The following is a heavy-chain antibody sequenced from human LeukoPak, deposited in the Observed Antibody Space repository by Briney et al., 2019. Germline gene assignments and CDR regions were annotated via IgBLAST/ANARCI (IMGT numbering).Heavy chain of an antibody. V-gene: IGHV3-33*01. J-gene: IGHJ6*03. Sequence: GGSLRLSCAASGFTFSSYGMRWVRQAPGKGLEWVAVIWYDGSNKYYADSVKGRFTISRDNSKNTLYLQMNSLRAEDTAVYYCARSPEYYYYYMDVWGKGTTVTVSS. CDR3: ARSPEYYYYYMDV. CDR2: IWYDGSNK. CDR1: GFTFSSYG.